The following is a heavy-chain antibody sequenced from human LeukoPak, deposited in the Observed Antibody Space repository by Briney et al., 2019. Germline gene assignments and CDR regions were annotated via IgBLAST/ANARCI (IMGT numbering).Heavy chain of an antibody. J-gene: IGHJ2*01. Sequence: SGTLSLTCAVSGGSISSSNWWSWVRQPPGKGLEWIGEIYHSGSTNYNPSLKSRVTISVDKSKDPFSLKLSSVTAADTAVYYCARRPDYGDYWYFDLWGRGTLVTVSS. CDR3: ARRPDYGDYWYFDL. D-gene: IGHD4-17*01. CDR2: IYHSGST. CDR1: GGSISSSNW. V-gene: IGHV4-4*02.